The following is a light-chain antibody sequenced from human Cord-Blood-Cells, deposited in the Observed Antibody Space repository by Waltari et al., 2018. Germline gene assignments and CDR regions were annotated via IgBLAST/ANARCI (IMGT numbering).Light chain of an antibody. V-gene: IGKV3-11*01. J-gene: IGKJ5*01. CDR2: DAS. CDR1: QSVSSY. Sequence: ELVLTPSLATLSLSTGERATRSCRASQSVSSYLAWYQQTPGQAPRLLISDASNRATGIPARFSGSGSGTDFALTISCLEPEDFAVYCCQQRSNPITFGQGTRLEIK. CDR3: QQRSNPIT.